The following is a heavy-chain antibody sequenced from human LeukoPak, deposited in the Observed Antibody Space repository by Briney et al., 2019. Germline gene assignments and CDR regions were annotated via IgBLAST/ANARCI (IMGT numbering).Heavy chain of an antibody. Sequence: SETLSLTCTVSGVSISSYYWSWIRQPPREGLEWIGSIYTTGDTRYNPSLKSRVTISVDTSKNQFSLKLSSVTAADTAVYYCARATPVGGVRFDYWGQGTLVTVSS. CDR2: IYTTGDT. D-gene: IGHD3-16*01. V-gene: IGHV4-4*09. CDR3: ARATPVGGVRFDY. J-gene: IGHJ4*02. CDR1: GVSISSYY.